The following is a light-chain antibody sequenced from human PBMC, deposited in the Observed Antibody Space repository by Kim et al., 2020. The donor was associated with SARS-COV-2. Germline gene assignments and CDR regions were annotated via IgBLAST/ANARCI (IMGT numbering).Light chain of an antibody. CDR2: GKN. V-gene: IGLV3-19*01. J-gene: IGLJ3*02. CDR1: SLRTYY. Sequence: SSELTQDPAVSVALGQTVRITCQGDSLRTYYANWYQQKPGQAPLLVIYGKNNRPSGIPDRFSGSSSENTASLTITGAQAEDEADYYCKSRDSSGNLLVFGGGTKVTVL. CDR3: KSRDSSGNLLV.